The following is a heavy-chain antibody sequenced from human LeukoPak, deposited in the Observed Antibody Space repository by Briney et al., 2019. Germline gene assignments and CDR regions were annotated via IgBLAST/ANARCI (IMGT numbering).Heavy chain of an antibody. CDR2: IYTSGST. Sequence: SETLSLTCTVSGGSISSGSYYWSWIRQPAGKGLEWIGRIYTSGSTNYNPSLKSRVTISVDKSKNQFSLNLNSVTAADTAVYYCARDPRTSGYLEYYFDYWGQGTLVTVSS. CDR1: GGSISSGSYY. D-gene: IGHD3-3*01. V-gene: IGHV4-61*02. J-gene: IGHJ4*02. CDR3: ARDPRTSGYLEYYFDY.